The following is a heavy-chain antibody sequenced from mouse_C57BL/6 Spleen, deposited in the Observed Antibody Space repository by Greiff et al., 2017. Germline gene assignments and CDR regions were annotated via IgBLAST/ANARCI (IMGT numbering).Heavy chain of an antibody. D-gene: IGHD1-1*01. CDR2: TYPGDGDT. Sequence: QVQLKQSGAELVKPGASVKISCKASGYAFSSYWMNWVKQRPGTGLEWIGQTYPGDGDTNYNGKFKGKATLTADKSSSTASMQLSSLTSDDSAVYVCAREGPIYYYGSSYGAWFAYGGQGTLVTVSA. CDR3: AREGPIYYYGSSYGAWFAY. J-gene: IGHJ3*01. V-gene: IGHV1-80*01. CDR1: GYAFSSYW.